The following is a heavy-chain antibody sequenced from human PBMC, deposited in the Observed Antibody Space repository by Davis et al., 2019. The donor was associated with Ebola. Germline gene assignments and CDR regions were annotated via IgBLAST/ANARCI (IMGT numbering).Heavy chain of an antibody. CDR1: RESFSGDY. CDR3: AGLLGPQEHHGTLHF. J-gene: IGHJ4*02. CDR2: INHSGRT. Sequence: PGGSLRLSCAVYRESFSGDYWTWTRQSPGKGMEWIGEINHSGRTYYNPSLNGRVTISLDTSKSQFFLRLTSVTAADTAVYFCAGLLGPQEHHGTLHFWGQGVLVTVSS. V-gene: IGHV4-34*01. D-gene: IGHD1-14*01.